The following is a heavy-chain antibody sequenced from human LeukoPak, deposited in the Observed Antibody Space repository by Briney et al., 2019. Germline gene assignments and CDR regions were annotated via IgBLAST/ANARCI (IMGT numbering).Heavy chain of an antibody. J-gene: IGHJ4*02. Sequence: ASVKVSCKASGYTFTDYYIHWVQQAPGKGLEWMGRVDPEDGETIYAEKFQGRVTITADTSTNTAYMELSSLRSEDTAVYYCATGLLVGATSWGQGDLVTVSS. CDR2: VDPEDGET. CDR1: GYTFTDYY. D-gene: IGHD1-26*01. V-gene: IGHV1-69-2*01. CDR3: ATGLLVGATS.